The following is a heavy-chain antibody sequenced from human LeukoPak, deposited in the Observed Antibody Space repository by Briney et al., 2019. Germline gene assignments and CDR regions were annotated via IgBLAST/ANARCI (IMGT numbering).Heavy chain of an antibody. Sequence: SETLSLTCTVSGGSIGSSSYYWGWIRQPPGKRLEWIGSIYYSGSTYYNPSLKSRVTISVDTSKNQFSLKLSSVTAADTAVYYCASGYSYGYFDCWGQGTLVTVSS. CDR3: ASGYSYGYFDC. D-gene: IGHD5-18*01. V-gene: IGHV4-39*07. CDR2: IYYSGST. J-gene: IGHJ4*02. CDR1: GGSIGSSSYY.